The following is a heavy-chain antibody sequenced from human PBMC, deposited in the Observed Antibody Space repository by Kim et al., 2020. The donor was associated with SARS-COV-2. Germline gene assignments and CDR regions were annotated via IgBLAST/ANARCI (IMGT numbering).Heavy chain of an antibody. CDR2: IYPGDSDT. CDR1: GYSFTSYW. V-gene: IGHV5-51*01. CDR3: AISRGSYDFLTGYLAPTPFYS. D-gene: IGHD3-9*01. Sequence: GESLKISCKGSGYSFTSYWIGWVRQMPGKGLEWMGIIYPGDSDTRYSPSFQGQVTISADKSISTAYLQWSSLKASDTAMYYCAISRGSYDFLTGYLAPTPFYSWGQGALVTVSS. J-gene: IGHJ4*02.